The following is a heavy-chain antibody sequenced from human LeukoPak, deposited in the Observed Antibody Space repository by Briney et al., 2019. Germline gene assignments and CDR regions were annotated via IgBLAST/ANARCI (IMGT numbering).Heavy chain of an antibody. CDR1: GDSISTYY. J-gene: IGHJ6*02. CDR3: ARGGLIVHTTTVYYFYGMDV. Sequence: SETLSLTCTVSGDSISTYYWSWIRQPPGKGLEWIGYIYYSGSTNHNPSLKSRVTISVDTSKNQFSLKLSSVTAADTAVYYCARGGLIVHTTTVYYFYGMDVWGQGTTVTVSS. D-gene: IGHD4-17*01. V-gene: IGHV4-59*01. CDR2: IYYSGST.